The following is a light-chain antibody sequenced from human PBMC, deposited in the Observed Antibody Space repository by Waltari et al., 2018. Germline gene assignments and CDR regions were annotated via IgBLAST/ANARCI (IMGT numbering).Light chain of an antibody. CDR2: GNS. J-gene: IGLJ2*01. CDR3: QSYDSSLSGSV. V-gene: IGLV1-40*01. CDR1: SSNIGAGYD. Sequence: QSVLTQPPSVSGAPGQRVTISCTGSSSNIGAGYDVHWYQQLPGTAPQLLLYGNSKRPSGVPDRFSGSKSGTSASLAITGLQAEDEADYYCQSYDSSLSGSVFGGGTKLTVL.